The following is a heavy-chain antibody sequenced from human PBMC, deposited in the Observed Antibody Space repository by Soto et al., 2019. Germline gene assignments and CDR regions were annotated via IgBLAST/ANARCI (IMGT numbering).Heavy chain of an antibody. V-gene: IGHV4-59*01. CDR1: GGSISSYY. Sequence: SETLSLTCTVSGGSISSYYWSWIRQPPGKKLEWIGYNYYNRRTNYNTYINSRVTISVDTSKNQFSLKLSSVTAADTAVYYCARHSGYFKPLDYWGQGTLVTVSS. J-gene: IGHJ4*02. D-gene: IGHD5-12*01. CDR2: NYYNRRT. CDR3: ARHSGYFKPLDY.